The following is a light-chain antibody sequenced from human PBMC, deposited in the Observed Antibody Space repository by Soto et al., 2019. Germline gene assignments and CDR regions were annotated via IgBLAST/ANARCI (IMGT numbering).Light chain of an antibody. CDR3: SSYAASNNFYFV. V-gene: IGLV2-8*01. CDR1: SSDVGGYNY. J-gene: IGLJ3*02. Sequence: QAVVTQPPSASGSPGQSVTISLTGTSSDVGGYNYVSWYQQYPGRAPKLMIYEVTKRPSGVPDRFSGSKSGNTASLTVSGLQAKDEADYYCSSYAASNNFYFVFGGGTKLTVL. CDR2: EVT.